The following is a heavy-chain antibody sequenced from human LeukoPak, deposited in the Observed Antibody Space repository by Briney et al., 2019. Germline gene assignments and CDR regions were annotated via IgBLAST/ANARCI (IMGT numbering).Heavy chain of an antibody. CDR3: ATSDTVSTYNWFDP. Sequence: SETLSLTCNVSGGSISSNTYFWGWIRRPPGKGLEWIGIIRYSGSTYYNPSLKSRVTISVDTSNNLFSLHLTSLTAADTAVYYWATSDTVSTYNWFDPWGLGTLVTVS. CDR2: IRYSGST. CDR1: GGSISSNTYF. J-gene: IGHJ5*02. D-gene: IGHD5/OR15-5a*01. V-gene: IGHV4-39*01.